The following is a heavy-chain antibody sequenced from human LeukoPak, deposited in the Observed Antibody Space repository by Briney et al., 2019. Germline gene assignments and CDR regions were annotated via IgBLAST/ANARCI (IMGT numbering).Heavy chain of an antibody. CDR3: AKDLPSGHFNYGSGRSNC. CDR1: GFTVSSNF. J-gene: IGHJ4*02. V-gene: IGHV3-66*01. D-gene: IGHD2-15*01. CDR2: IYSGGGT. Sequence: PGGSLRLSCAASGFTVSSNFMSWVRQAPGKGLEWVSVIYSGGGTYYADSVKGRFTISRDSSRNTLYLQMNSLRAEDTAVYYCAKDLPSGHFNYGSGRSNCWGQGTLVTVSS.